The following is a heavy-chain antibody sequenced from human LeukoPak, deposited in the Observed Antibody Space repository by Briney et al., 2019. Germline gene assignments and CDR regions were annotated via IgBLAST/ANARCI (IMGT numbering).Heavy chain of an antibody. V-gene: IGHV4-30-2*01. CDR1: GGPISSGGYS. D-gene: IGHD5-12*01. CDR3: ARDRGGYGSNWFDP. CDR2: IYHSGST. Sequence: SETLSLTCAVSGGPISSGGYSWSWIRQPPGKGLEWIGYIYHSGSTYYNPSLKSRVTISVDRSKNQFSLKLSSVTAADTAVYYCARDRGGYGSNWFDPWGQGTLVTVSS. J-gene: IGHJ5*02.